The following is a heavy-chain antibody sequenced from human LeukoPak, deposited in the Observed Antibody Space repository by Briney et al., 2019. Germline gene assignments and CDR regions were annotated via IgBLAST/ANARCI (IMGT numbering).Heavy chain of an antibody. Sequence: GGSLRLSCAASGLTFSSYGMHWVRQAPGKGLEWVAVISYDGSNKYYADSVKGRFTISRDNSKNTLYLQMNSLRAEDTAVYYCARDLGRVITRGYFDYWGQGTLVTVSS. J-gene: IGHJ4*02. CDR2: ISYDGSNK. D-gene: IGHD3-22*01. V-gene: IGHV3-30*03. CDR1: GLTFSSYG. CDR3: ARDLGRVITRGYFDY.